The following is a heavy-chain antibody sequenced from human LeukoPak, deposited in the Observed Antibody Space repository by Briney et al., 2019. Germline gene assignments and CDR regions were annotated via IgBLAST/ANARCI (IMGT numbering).Heavy chain of an antibody. D-gene: IGHD3-22*01. J-gene: IGHJ4*02. V-gene: IGHV1-2*02. Sequence: GASVKVSGKASGYTFTGYYMHRVRQAPGQGLEWMGWINPNSGGTNYAQKFQGRVTMTRDTSISTAYMELSRLRSDDTAVYYCARGYLAVVPFDYWGQGTLVTVSS. CDR2: INPNSGGT. CDR1: GYTFTGYY. CDR3: ARGYLAVVPFDY.